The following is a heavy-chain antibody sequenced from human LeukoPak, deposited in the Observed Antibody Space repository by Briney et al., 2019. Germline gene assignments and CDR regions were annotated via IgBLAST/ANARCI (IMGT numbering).Heavy chain of an antibody. CDR3: ARSPRQQLVLVGYYYYMDV. CDR1: GGSISSYY. Sequence: SDTLSLPCTVSGGSISSYYWSGIRHPPGKAREGIGYIYTSGRTNYTPSLKSRVPISVDTPKNQFSLKLSAVTAARTAVYYCARSPRQQLVLVGYYYYMDVWGKGTTVTVSS. J-gene: IGHJ6*03. CDR2: IYTSGRT. D-gene: IGHD6-13*01. V-gene: IGHV4-4*09.